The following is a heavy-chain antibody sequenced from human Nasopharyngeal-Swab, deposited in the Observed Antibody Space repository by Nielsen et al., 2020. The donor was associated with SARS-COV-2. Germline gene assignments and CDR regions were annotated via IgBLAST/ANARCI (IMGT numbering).Heavy chain of an antibody. CDR3: ARAPVPAASIDY. D-gene: IGHD2-2*01. CDR2: ISYDGSNK. J-gene: IGHJ4*02. Sequence: GESLKISCAASGFTFSSYAMHWVRQAPGKGLEWVAVISYDGSNKYYADSVKGRFTISRDNSKNTLYLQMNSLRAEDTAVYYCARAPVPAASIDYWGQGTLGTLPS. V-gene: IGHV3-30-3*01. CDR1: GFTFSSYA.